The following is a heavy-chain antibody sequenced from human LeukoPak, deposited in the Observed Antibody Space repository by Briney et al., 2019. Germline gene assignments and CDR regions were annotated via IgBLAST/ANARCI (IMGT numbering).Heavy chain of an antibody. D-gene: IGHD3-22*01. Sequence: SETLSLTCTVSGGSISSYYWSWIRQPAGKGLEWIGRIYTSGSTNYNPSLKSRVTMSVDTSKNQFSLKLSSLTAADTAVYYCARERLDYYDSSGYYFPLDYWGQGTLVTVSS. J-gene: IGHJ4*02. V-gene: IGHV4-4*07. CDR2: IYTSGST. CDR1: GGSISSYY. CDR3: ARERLDYYDSSGYYFPLDY.